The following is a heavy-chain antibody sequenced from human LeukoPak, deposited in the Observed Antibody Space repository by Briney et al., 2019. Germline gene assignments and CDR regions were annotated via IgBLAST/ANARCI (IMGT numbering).Heavy chain of an antibody. D-gene: IGHD2-21*01. CDR2: IRYDGSNK. CDR1: GFTFSSYG. CDR3: ARVDGGESDWNFDL. V-gene: IGHV3-30*02. Sequence: QAGGSLRLSCAASGFTFSSYGMHWVRQAPGKGLEWVAFIRYDGSNKYYADSVKGRFTISRDNSKNTLYLQMNSLRAEDTAVYYCARVDGGESDWNFDLWGRGTLVTVSS. J-gene: IGHJ2*01.